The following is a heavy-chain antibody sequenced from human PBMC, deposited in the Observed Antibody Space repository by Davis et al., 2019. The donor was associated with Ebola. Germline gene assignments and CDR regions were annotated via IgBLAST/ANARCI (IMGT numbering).Heavy chain of an antibody. CDR3: ARDDIAVAVYYYYGMDV. V-gene: IGHV3-7*01. CDR2: IKQDGSEK. J-gene: IGHJ6*02. Sequence: GGSLRLSCAASGFTFSSYWMSWVRQAPGKGLEWVANIKQDGSEKYYVDSVKGRFTISRDNSKNTLYLQMNSLRAEDTAVYYCARDDIAVAVYYYYGMDVWGQGTTVTVSS. D-gene: IGHD6-19*01. CDR1: GFTFSSYW.